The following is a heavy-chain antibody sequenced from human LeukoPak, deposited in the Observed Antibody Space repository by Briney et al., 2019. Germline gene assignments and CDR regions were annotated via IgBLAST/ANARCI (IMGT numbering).Heavy chain of an antibody. Sequence: ASVKVSCKASGYTFTSYDINWVRQATGQGLEWMGWMNPNSGNTGYAQKFQGRVTMTRNTSINTAYMELSSLRSEDTAVYYCARIGEKGAEKGLYYDFWSGYYTLLMNFDYWGQGTLVTVSS. J-gene: IGHJ4*02. CDR1: GYTFTSYD. CDR2: MNPNSGNT. V-gene: IGHV1-8*01. D-gene: IGHD3-3*01. CDR3: ARIGEKGAEKGLYYDFWSGYYTLLMNFDY.